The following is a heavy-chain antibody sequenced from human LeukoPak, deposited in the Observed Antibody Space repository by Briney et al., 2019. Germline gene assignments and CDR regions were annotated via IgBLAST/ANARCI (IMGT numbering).Heavy chain of an antibody. D-gene: IGHD1-26*01. CDR3: AKRRDLSGSYAGVDY. Sequence: GGSLRLSCAASGFTFSDYEMNWVRQAPGKGLEWVSSISSSSSYIYYADSVKGRFTISRDNAKNSLYLQMNSLRAEDTAVYYCAKRRDLSGSYAGVDYWGQGTLVTVSS. CDR2: ISSSSSYI. V-gene: IGHV3-21*04. CDR1: GFTFSDYE. J-gene: IGHJ4*02.